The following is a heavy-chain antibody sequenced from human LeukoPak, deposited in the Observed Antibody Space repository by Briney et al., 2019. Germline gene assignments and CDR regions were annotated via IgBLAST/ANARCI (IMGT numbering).Heavy chain of an antibody. J-gene: IGHJ4*02. D-gene: IGHD6-19*01. Sequence: GGSLRLSCAASGFTFSSYSMNWVRQAPGKGLEWVSSISSSSYIYYADSVKGRFTISRDNAKNSLYLQMNSLRAEDTAVYYCAKWAVAGNFDYWGQGTLVTVSS. CDR1: GFTFSSYS. CDR2: ISSSSYI. V-gene: IGHV3-21*01. CDR3: AKWAVAGNFDY.